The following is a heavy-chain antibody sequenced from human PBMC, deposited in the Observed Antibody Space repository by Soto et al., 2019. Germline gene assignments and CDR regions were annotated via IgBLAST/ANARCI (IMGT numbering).Heavy chain of an antibody. D-gene: IGHD1-26*01. V-gene: IGHV4-4*07. CDR2: AYPSGST. CDR3: ARGSTAYGLGLWSRQACGPALPISAFQ. J-gene: IGHJ1*01. CDR1: SGGC. Sequence: SGGCRSWKKQPAGKGLEWIGRAYPSGSTNYNPSLTSRVTMSVDTSKNQFSLKLSSVTAADTAEHHCARGSTAYGLGLWSRQACGPALPISAFQ.